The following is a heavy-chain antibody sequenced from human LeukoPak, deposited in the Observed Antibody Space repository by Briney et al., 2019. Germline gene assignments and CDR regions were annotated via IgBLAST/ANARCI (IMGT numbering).Heavy chain of an antibody. J-gene: IGHJ1*01. CDR2: INGDGTTT. D-gene: IGHD6-19*01. CDR3: ASQVGGWYLQH. CDR1: GFTFSNYW. V-gene: IGHV3-74*01. Sequence: GGSLRLSCAASGFTFSNYWMHWVRQAPGKGLVWVSRINGDGTTTSYADSVKGRFTISRDNAKNTLYLQMNSLRAEDTAVYYCASQVGGWYLQHWGQGTLVTVSS.